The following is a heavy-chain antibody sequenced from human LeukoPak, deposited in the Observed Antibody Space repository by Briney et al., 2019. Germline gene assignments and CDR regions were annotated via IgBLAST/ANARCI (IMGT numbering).Heavy chain of an antibody. CDR1: GFIFSNYG. D-gene: IGHD6-13*01. CDR3: ARDMGRAWYGPPDY. Sequence: GGSLRLSRAASGFIFSNYGMHWVRQAPGKRLEWVAVIWNDGSETFHADSVKGRFRIARDNSKNTLYLQMNSLRAEDTAVYFCARDMGRAWYGPPDYWGQGTLVTVSS. CDR2: IWNDGSET. V-gene: IGHV3-33*01. J-gene: IGHJ4*02.